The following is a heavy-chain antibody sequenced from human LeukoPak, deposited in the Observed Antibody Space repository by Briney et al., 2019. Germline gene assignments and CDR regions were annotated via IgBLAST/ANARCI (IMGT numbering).Heavy chain of an antibody. Sequence: GASVKVSCKASGYTFTGYYMHWVRQAPGQGLEWMGWINPNSGGTNYAQKFQGRVTMTRDTSISTAYMELSRLRSDDTAVYYCARVTYYDFWSGPTSYYYYMDVWGKGTTVTVSS. D-gene: IGHD3-3*01. CDR3: ARVTYYDFWSGPTSYYYYMDV. CDR1: GYTFTGYY. CDR2: INPNSGGT. V-gene: IGHV1-2*02. J-gene: IGHJ6*03.